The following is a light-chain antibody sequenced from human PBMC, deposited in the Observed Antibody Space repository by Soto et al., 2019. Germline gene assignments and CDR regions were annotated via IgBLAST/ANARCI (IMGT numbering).Light chain of an antibody. J-gene: IGKJ4*01. CDR3: QQYGSSPFS. CDR2: GAS. Sequence: EIVLTQSTGILSLSPGERATLSCRASQSVSSNYLAWYQQKPGQAPRLLIYGASSRATGIPDRFSGSGSGTDFTLTISGLESEDFAVYYCQQYGSSPFSFGGGTKVDIK. V-gene: IGKV3-20*01. CDR1: QSVSSNY.